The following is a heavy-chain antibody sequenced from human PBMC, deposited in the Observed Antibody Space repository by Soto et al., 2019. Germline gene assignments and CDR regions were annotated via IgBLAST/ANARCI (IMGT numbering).Heavy chain of an antibody. CDR1: GFTFSDYY. CDR2: ISSSGSTI. CDR3: ARGNQRNEWPYLRYYYYGMDV. D-gene: IGHD1-1*01. V-gene: IGHV3-11*01. J-gene: IGHJ6*02. Sequence: QVQLVESGGGLVKPGGSLRLSCAASGFTFSDYYMSWIRQAPGKGLEWVSYISSSGSTIYYADSVKVRFTISRDNAKNSLYLQMNSLRAEDTAVYYCARGNQRNEWPYLRYYYYGMDVGGQGTTVTVSS.